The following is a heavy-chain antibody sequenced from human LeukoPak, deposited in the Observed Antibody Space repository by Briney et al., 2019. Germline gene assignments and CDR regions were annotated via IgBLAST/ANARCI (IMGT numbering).Heavy chain of an antibody. CDR1: GYTFTSCD. J-gene: IGHJ4*02. D-gene: IGHD6-19*01. Sequence: ASVKVSCKASGYTFTSCDINWVRQATGQGLEWMGWMSPNSGNTGYGQSFQGRITMTRDISIGTAYMELSNLTSEDTAIYYCTRGSSGRRDNWGQGTLVTVS. V-gene: IGHV1-8*01. CDR2: MSPNSGNT. CDR3: TRGSSGRRDN.